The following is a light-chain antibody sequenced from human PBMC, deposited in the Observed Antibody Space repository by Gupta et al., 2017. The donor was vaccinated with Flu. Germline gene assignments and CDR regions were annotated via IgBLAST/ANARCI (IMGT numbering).Light chain of an antibody. CDR3: QLWDSSSDHVV. CDR2: DDS. V-gene: IGLV3-21*02. Sequence: SYVLTQPPSVSVAPGPTARITCGGNNIRSKTVHWHQQKPGQAPVLVVCDDSDRPSGIPERFSGSNSGNTATLIISRVEAGDEADYYCQLWDSSSDHVVFGGGTKLTVL. J-gene: IGLJ2*01. CDR1: NIRSKT.